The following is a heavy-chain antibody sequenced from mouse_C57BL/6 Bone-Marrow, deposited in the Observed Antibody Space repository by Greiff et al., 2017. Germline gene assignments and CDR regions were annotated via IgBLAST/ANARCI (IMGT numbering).Heavy chain of an antibody. Sequence: EVQLQQSGPGLVKPSQTLSLTCSATGYSITNDYWNWIRKFPGNKLEYMGYISYSGSTYYNPSLKSRISITRDTSKNQYYLQLNSVTTEDTATYYCARGDLADWGQGTLVTVSA. V-gene: IGHV3-8*01. CDR1: GYSITNDY. CDR3: ARGDLAD. CDR2: ISYSGST. J-gene: IGHJ3*01.